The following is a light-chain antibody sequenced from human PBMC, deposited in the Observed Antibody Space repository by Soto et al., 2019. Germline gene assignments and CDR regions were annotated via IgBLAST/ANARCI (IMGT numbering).Light chain of an antibody. V-gene: IGKV1-17*01. J-gene: IGKJ1*01. Sequence: IQVTQSPSSLSASVGDTLTISCRTSQGFGSPLAWYQQKPGKAPKRLMYAASSLQSGVPLRVSGSGSGKEVTLTISSLQPEDFATYDGLQHNSYPWTFGQGTKVDIK. CDR2: AAS. CDR3: LQHNSYPWT. CDR1: QGFGSP.